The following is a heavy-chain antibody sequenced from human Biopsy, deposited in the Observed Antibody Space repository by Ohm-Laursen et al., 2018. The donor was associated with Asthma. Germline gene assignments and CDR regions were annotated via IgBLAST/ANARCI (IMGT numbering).Heavy chain of an antibody. CDR1: GYTFINNV. Sequence: GASVKVSCKASGYTFINNVINWVRQAAGQGLEWMGGMNPNRGTTGMERKFNGRVTMTRDTSINTVYMELSSLRSDDTAVYYCARGSKMGRPRLVFNWVRTDYYYSLDVWGQGTTVTVSS. D-gene: IGHD7-27*01. V-gene: IGHV1-8*01. J-gene: IGHJ6*02. CDR2: MNPNRGTT. CDR3: ARGSKMGRPRLVFNWVRTDYYYSLDV.